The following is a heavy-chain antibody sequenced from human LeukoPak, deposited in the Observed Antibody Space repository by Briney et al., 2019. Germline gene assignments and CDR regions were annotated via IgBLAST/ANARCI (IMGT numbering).Heavy chain of an antibody. D-gene: IGHD1-26*01. CDR1: GFMFSDYG. V-gene: IGHV3-33*01. Sequence: QAGGSLRLSCAASGFMFSDYGMHWVRQAPGKGLEWVAVIWNNGNNRYADSVRGRFTISRDDSKSTLYLQMDSLRVDDTAVYFCARDSVGIPTDFDFWGQGTLVTVSS. CDR3: ARDSVGIPTDFDF. J-gene: IGHJ4*02. CDR2: IWNNGNNR.